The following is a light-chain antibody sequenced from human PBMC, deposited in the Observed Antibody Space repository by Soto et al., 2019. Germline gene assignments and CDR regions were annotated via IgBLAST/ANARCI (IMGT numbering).Light chain of an antibody. CDR3: SSYTSSSTLV. Sequence: QSALTQPDSVSGSPGQSITISCTGTSSDVGDFDCVSWYQQHPGKAPKLMIYEVSDRPSGVSNRFSGSKSGDTASLTISGLQAEDDADYYCSSYTSSSTLVFGGGTKLTV. V-gene: IGLV2-14*01. J-gene: IGLJ2*01. CDR1: SSDVGDFDC. CDR2: EVS.